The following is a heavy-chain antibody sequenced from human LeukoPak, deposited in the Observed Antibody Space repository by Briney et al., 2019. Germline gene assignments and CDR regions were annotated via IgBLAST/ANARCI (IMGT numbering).Heavy chain of an antibody. Sequence: SETLSLTCTVSGGSISSYYWSWIRQPPGKGLEWIGYIYYSGGTNYNPSLKSRVTISVDTSKNQFSLKLSSVTAADTAVYYCARVDGYNEPYWGQGTLVTVSS. CDR3: ARVDGYNEPY. CDR2: IYYSGGT. V-gene: IGHV4-59*01. J-gene: IGHJ4*02. CDR1: GGSISSYY. D-gene: IGHD5-24*01.